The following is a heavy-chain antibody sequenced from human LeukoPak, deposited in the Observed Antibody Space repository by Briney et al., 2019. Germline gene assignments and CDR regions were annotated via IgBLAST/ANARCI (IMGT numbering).Heavy chain of an antibody. Sequence: GGSLRLSCAASGFTFSSYGMHWVRQAPGKGLEWVSVIYSGGSTHYADSVKGRFTISRDNSKNTVYFQMNSLRAEDTAVYYCARDNAYFDYWGQGTLVTVSS. CDR2: IYSGGST. V-gene: IGHV3-NL1*01. J-gene: IGHJ4*02. CDR3: ARDNAYFDY. CDR1: GFTFSSYG.